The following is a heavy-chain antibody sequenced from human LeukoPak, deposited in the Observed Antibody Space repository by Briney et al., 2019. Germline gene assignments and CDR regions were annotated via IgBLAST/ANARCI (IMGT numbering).Heavy chain of an antibody. J-gene: IGHJ4*02. CDR3: ARAPPYYDFWSGYYKGYYFDY. V-gene: IGHV4-30-4*08. CDR1: GGSFSGYY. D-gene: IGHD3-3*01. CDR2: IYYSGST. Sequence: PSETLSLTCAVYGGSFSGYYWSWIRQPPGKGLEWIGYIYYSGSTYYNPSLKSRVTISVDTSKNQFSLKLSSVTAADTAVYYCARAPPYYDFWSGYYKGYYFDYWGQGTLVTVSS.